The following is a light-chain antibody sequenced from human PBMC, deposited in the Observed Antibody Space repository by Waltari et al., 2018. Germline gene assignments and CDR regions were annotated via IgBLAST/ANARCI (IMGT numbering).Light chain of an antibody. CDR3: SSYKTDRTVV. CDR1: STELGAYSY. Sequence: QSALTQPASVSGSPGQSITISCIGTSTELGAYSYVSWYQQHPGKAPTRLIFDVFERPSGVSDRFSGSKSGNTASLTISGLQAEDEAEYFCSSYKTDRTVVFGGGTKVTVL. J-gene: IGLJ2*01. CDR2: DVF. V-gene: IGLV2-14*01.